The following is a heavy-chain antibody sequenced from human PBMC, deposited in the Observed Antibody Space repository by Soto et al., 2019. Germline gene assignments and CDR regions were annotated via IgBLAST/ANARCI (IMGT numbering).Heavy chain of an antibody. V-gene: IGHV4-30-2*01. Sequence: NPSETLSLTCSVSGESISSGGYSWSWIRQPPGGGLEWLGYISHSGTTYSNPSLQSRLTMSVDRSKNEFSLNLNSVTAADTALYYCASSVDSSGWHDAFNIWGRGTLVTVSS. CDR3: ASSVDSSGWHDAFNI. CDR2: ISHSGTT. J-gene: IGHJ3*02. D-gene: IGHD6-19*01. CDR1: GESISSGGYS.